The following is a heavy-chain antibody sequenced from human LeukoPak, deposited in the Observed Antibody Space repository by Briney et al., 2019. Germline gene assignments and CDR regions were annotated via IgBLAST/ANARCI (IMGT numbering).Heavy chain of an antibody. Sequence: PGGSLRLSCAASGFTFSSYAMHWVRQAPGKGLEYVSAISSNGGSTYYANSVKGRFTISRDNSKNTLYLQMGSLRAEDMAVYYCARDYGSGAFDIWGQGTMVTVSS. V-gene: IGHV3-64*01. D-gene: IGHD4-17*01. CDR1: GFTFSSYA. CDR3: ARDYGSGAFDI. J-gene: IGHJ3*02. CDR2: ISSNGGST.